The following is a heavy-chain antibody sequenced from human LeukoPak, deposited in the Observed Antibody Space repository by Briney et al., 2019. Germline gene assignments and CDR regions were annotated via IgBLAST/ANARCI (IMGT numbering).Heavy chain of an antibody. CDR3: ARAEQQQLVDY. Sequence: PGGSLRLSCAASGFTFSSYGMHWVRQAPGKGLEYVSAISSNGGSTYYANSVKGRFTISRDNSKNTLYLQMGSLRAEDMAVYYCARAEQQQLVDYWGQGTLVTVSS. CDR2: ISSNGGST. V-gene: IGHV3-64*01. CDR1: GFTFSSYG. D-gene: IGHD6-13*01. J-gene: IGHJ4*02.